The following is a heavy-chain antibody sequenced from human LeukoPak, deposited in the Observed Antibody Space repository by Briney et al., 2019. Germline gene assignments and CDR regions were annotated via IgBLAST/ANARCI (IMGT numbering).Heavy chain of an antibody. V-gene: IGHV1-69*13. CDR1: GGTFSSYA. CDR2: IIPIFGSP. CDR3: ARPSRDYYIYVMDV. Sequence: VASVKVSCTASGGTFSSYAISWVRQAPGQGLEWMGGIIPIFGSPNYAQKFQGRVSITADESTTTAYMELSSLRSEDTAVYYCARPSRDYYIYVMDVWGQGTTVTVSS. J-gene: IGHJ6*02. D-gene: IGHD5-24*01.